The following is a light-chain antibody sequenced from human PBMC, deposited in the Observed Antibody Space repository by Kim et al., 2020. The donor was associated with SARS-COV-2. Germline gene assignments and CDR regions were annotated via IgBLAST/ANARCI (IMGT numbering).Light chain of an antibody. CDR3: QQSYSTLYT. CDR2: AAS. V-gene: IGKV1-39*01. Sequence: DIQMPQSPSSLSASVGDRVTITCRASQSISSYLNWYQQKPGKAPKLLIYAASSLQSGVPSRFSGSGSGTDFTLTISSLQPEDFATYYCQQSYSTLYTFGQGTKREI. CDR1: QSISSY. J-gene: IGKJ2*01.